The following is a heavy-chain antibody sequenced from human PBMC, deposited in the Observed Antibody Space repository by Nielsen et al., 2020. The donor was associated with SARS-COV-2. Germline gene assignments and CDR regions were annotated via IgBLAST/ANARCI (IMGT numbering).Heavy chain of an antibody. D-gene: IGHD3-3*01. CDR3: AGRFLEWLGDYGMDV. Sequence: GGSLRLSCAASGFTFDDYDMSWVRQALGKGLEWVSGINWNGGSTGYADSVKGRFTISRDNAKNSLYLQMNSLRAEDTAVYYCAGRFLEWLGDYGMDVWGQGTTVTVSS. V-gene: IGHV3-20*04. J-gene: IGHJ6*02. CDR2: INWNGGST. CDR1: GFTFDDYD.